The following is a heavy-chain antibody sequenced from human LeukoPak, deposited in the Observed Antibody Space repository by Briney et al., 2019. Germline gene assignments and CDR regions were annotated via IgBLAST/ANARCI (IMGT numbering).Heavy chain of an antibody. D-gene: IGHD4-23*01. V-gene: IGHV3-7*01. Sequence: PGGSVRLSCEASGFDFSNYYMSWVRQAPGKGLEWLANIKYDGSYTYYVDSLNGRFTISRGNAKNSLYLQMSSLRADDTAVYYCTRDEGATVATYRFDFWGQGTLVTVSS. CDR1: GFDFSNYY. J-gene: IGHJ4*02. CDR3: TRDEGATVATYRFDF. CDR2: IKYDGSYT.